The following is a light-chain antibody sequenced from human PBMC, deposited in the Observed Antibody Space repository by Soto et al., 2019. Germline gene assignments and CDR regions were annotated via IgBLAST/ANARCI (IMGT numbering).Light chain of an antibody. Sequence: EIVLAQSPGTLSLSPGERATLSCRASQSVSTTYLAWYQQKPGQAPRLVIYGASSRATGIPDRFSGSGPGTDFTLTISRLEPEDFAVYYCQQYGSSPQTFGQGTKVDIK. J-gene: IGKJ1*01. CDR2: GAS. CDR3: QQYGSSPQT. V-gene: IGKV3-20*01. CDR1: QSVSTTY.